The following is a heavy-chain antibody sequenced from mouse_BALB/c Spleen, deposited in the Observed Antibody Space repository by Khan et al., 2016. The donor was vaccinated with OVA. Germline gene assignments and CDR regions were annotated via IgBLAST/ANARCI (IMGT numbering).Heavy chain of an antibody. CDR2: INPSTDYT. D-gene: IGHD1-1*01. CDR1: GYTFTSYW. Sequence: QVQLKQSGAELAKPGASGKMSCKASGYTFTSYWMHWVKQRPGQGLEWIGYINPSTDYTEYNQKFKDKATLTADKSSSTAYMQLTSLTSEDSAVYYCTNHGSSSAWFTYWGQGTLVTVSA. CDR3: TNHGSSSAWFTY. V-gene: IGHV1-7*01. J-gene: IGHJ3*01.